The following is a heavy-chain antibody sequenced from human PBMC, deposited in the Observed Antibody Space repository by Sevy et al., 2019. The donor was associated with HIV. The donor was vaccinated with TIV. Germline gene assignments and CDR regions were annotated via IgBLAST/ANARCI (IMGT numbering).Heavy chain of an antibody. D-gene: IGHD4-17*01. CDR1: GYTFTSYG. Sequence: ASVKVSCKASGYTFTSYGISWVRQAPGQGLEWMGWISAYNGNTNYAQKLQGRVTMTTDTSTSTAYMELRSLRSDDTAVYYCARESGGTGDLSVTTDYWGQGTLVTVSS. CDR3: ARESGGTGDLSVTTDY. CDR2: ISAYNGNT. J-gene: IGHJ4*02. V-gene: IGHV1-18*01.